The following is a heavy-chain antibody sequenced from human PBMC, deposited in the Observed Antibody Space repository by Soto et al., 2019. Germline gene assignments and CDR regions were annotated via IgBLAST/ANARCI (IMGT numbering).Heavy chain of an antibody. CDR1: GGSISSGGTGSY. CDR3: ASGHDAYKVRY. J-gene: IGHJ4*02. V-gene: IGHV4-31*03. CDR2: IYYPGNT. D-gene: IGHD1-1*01. Sequence: QVQLQESGPGLVKPSQTLSLTCTVSGGSISSGGTGSYWTWIRQLPGKGLEWIGYIYYPGNTYYNXAXNXRPTISIDTSENQFSLKLTSVTAADTAVYFCASGHDAYKVRYWGQGTLVTVSS.